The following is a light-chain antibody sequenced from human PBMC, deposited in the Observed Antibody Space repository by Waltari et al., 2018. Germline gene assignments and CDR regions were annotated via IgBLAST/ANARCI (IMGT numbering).Light chain of an antibody. CDR3: QMYVRLPVT. J-gene: IGKJ1*01. V-gene: IGKV3-20*01. CDR1: QSVGRA. Sequence: EIVLTHFPGTLALSPGERATLSCRASQSVGRAFAWYQQKPSQGPRLLIYDASSRATGISDMYCGSGSGTDFSLTISRVEPDYFAVYFCQMYVRLPVTFGQGTKVEVK. CDR2: DAS.